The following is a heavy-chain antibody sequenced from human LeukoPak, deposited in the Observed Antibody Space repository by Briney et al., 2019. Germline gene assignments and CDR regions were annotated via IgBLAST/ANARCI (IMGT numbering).Heavy chain of an antibody. J-gene: IGHJ4*02. CDR3: ARDYGGKWLDY. V-gene: IGHV3-48*03. D-gene: IGHD4-23*01. Sequence: PGGSLRLSCAASGFTFSSYEMNWVRQAPGKGLEWVSYISSSGSTIYYADSVKGRFTISRDNARNSLYLQMNSLRAEDTAVYYCARDYGGKWLDYWGQGTLVTVSS. CDR1: GFTFSSYE. CDR2: ISSSGSTI.